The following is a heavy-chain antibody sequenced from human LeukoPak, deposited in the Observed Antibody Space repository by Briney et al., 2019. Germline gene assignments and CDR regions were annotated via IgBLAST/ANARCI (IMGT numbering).Heavy chain of an antibody. D-gene: IGHD2-21*02. Sequence: GGSLRLSCAASGFTFDDYAMHWVRQAPGKGLEWVSGISWNSGSIGYADSVKGRFTISRDNAKNSLNLQMNSLRAEDTALYYCAKGSGHIVVVTAYLYFDLWGRGTLVTVSS. J-gene: IGHJ2*01. CDR2: ISWNSGSI. V-gene: IGHV3-9*01. CDR3: AKGSGHIVVVTAYLYFDL. CDR1: GFTFDDYA.